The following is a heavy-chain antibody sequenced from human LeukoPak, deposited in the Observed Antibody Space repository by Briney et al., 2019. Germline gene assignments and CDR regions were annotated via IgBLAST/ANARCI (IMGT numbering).Heavy chain of an antibody. CDR3: ARAHCSGGSCYSRYGMDV. V-gene: IGHV1-69*13. CDR1: GGTFSSYA. Sequence: VKVSCKASGGTFSSYAISWVRQAPGQGLEWMGGIILVFGTANYAQKLQGRVTITADESTSTAYMELSILRSEDTAVYYCARAHCSGGSCYSRYGMDVWGQGTTVTVSS. D-gene: IGHD2-15*01. J-gene: IGHJ6*02. CDR2: IILVFGTA.